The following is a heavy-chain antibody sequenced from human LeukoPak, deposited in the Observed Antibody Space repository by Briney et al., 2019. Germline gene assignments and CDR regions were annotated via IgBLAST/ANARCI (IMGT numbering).Heavy chain of an antibody. D-gene: IGHD6-19*01. CDR3: ALYSSGWSSTYWYFDL. CDR2: IIPIFGTA. CDR1: GGTFSSYA. V-gene: IGHV1-69*06. Sequence: GASVKVSCKASGGTFSSYAISWARQAPGQGLEWMGGIIPIFGTANYAQKFQGRVTITADKSTSTAYMELSSLRSEDTAVYYCALYSSGWSSTYWYFDLWGRGTLVTVSS. J-gene: IGHJ2*01.